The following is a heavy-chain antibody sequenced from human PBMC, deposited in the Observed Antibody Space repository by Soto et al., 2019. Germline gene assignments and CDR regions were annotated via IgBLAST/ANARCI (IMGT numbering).Heavy chain of an antibody. CDR3: AKFYGGNSAHTYTIDP. V-gene: IGHV3-23*01. CDR1: GFTFSNYA. D-gene: IGHD2-21*02. Sequence: EVQLLESGGGLVQPGGSLRLSRAASGFTFSNYAMNWVRQAPGKGLEWVSTINSSGGSTNYADSVKGRFTISRDNSKNTLFLQMNSLRAEDTAVYYCAKFYGGNSAHTYTIDPWGQGTLVTVSS. J-gene: IGHJ5*02. CDR2: INSSGGST.